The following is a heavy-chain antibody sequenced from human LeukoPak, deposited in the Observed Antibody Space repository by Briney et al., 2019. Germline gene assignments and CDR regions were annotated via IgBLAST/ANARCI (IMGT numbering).Heavy chain of an antibody. CDR3: AIPALEGSSGYYDAFDI. CDR2: IIPIFGTA. Sequence: SVKVSCKASGGTFGSYAISWVRQAPGQGLEWMGRIIPIFGTANYAQKFQGRVTITTDESTSTAYMELSSLRSEDTAVYYCAIPALEGSSGYYDAFDIWGQGTMVTVSS. J-gene: IGHJ3*02. D-gene: IGHD3-22*01. CDR1: GGTFGSYA. V-gene: IGHV1-69*05.